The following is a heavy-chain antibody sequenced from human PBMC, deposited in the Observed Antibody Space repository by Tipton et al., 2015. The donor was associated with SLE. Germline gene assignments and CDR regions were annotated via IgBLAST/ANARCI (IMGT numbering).Heavy chain of an antibody. Sequence: QLVQSGAEVKKPGESLKISCTGSGYSFTSYWIGWVRQMPGKGLEWMGIIYIGNSDTRYSPSFQGQVSISADRSIRTAYLQWSSLKASDTAIYYCARRSLHFDLWGRGTLVTVSS. CDR2: IYIGNSDT. D-gene: IGHD5/OR15-5a*01. CDR3: ARRSLHFDL. CDR1: GYSFTSYW. V-gene: IGHV5-51*03. J-gene: IGHJ2*01.